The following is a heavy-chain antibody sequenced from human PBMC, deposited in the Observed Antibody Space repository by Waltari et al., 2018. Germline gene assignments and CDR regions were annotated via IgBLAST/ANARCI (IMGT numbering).Heavy chain of an antibody. V-gene: IGHV1-69*13. CDR3: ARAGDSSSWYYGMDV. J-gene: IGHJ6*02. CDR1: GGTFSSYA. Sequence: QVQLVQSGAEVKKPGSSVKGSCKASGGTFSSYAICRVRQAPGQGHEWRGGIIPIVGTANYAQKFQGRVTITADESTSTAYMELSSLRSEDTAVYYCARAGDSSSWYYGMDVWGQGTTVTVSS. D-gene: IGHD6-13*01. CDR2: IIPIVGTA.